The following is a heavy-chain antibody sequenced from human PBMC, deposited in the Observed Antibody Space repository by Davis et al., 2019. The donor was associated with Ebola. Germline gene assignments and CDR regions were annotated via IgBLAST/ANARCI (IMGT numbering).Heavy chain of an antibody. D-gene: IGHD3-22*01. CDR2: IIPILGIA. CDR1: GGTFSSYA. CDR3: ARGVHSNGYYPNDY. Sequence: SVKVSCKASGGTFSSYAISWVRQAPGQGLEWMGGIIPILGIANYAQKLQGRVTVTTETSTSTAYMELRSLRSDDTAVYYCARGVHSNGYYPNDYWGQGTLVTVSS. V-gene: IGHV1-69*10. J-gene: IGHJ4*02.